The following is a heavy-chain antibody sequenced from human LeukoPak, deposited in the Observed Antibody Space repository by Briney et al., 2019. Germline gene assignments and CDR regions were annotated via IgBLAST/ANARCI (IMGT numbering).Heavy chain of an antibody. J-gene: IGHJ5*02. CDR2: RSIYNGNT. CDR1: GYDFINYG. Sequence: ASVKVSCKASGYDFINYGISWVRQAPGQGLEWMGWRSIYNGNTDYKLQGRVTMTTDTSTSTAYMEVRSLRSDDTAVYYCARDVHGDYGSGWFDPWGQGTLVSVSS. V-gene: IGHV1-18*01. D-gene: IGHD4-17*01. CDR3: ARDVHGDYGSGWFDP.